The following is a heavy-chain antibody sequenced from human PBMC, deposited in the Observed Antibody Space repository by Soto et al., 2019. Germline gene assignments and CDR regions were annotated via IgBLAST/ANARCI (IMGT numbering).Heavy chain of an antibody. D-gene: IGHD3-3*01. J-gene: IGHJ6*02. CDR2: ISAYNGNT. V-gene: IGHV1-18*01. CDR3: ARNYDFWSGKTNYYYYGMDV. CDR1: GYTFTSYG. Sequence: GASLKVSCKASGYTFTSYGISWVRQAPGQGLEWMGWISAYNGNTNYAQKLQGRVTMTTDTSTSTAYMELRSLRSDDTAVYYCARNYDFWSGKTNYYYYGMDVWGQGTTVTVSS.